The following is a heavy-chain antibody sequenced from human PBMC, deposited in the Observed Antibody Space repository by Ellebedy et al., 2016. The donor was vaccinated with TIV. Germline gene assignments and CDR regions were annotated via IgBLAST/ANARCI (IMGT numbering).Heavy chain of an antibody. CDR2: ISDSGGKT. V-gene: IGHV3-23*01. J-gene: IGHJ3*01. CDR3: VTTSPARGSFDF. CDR1: GLTFNTNA. D-gene: IGHD2-15*01. Sequence: PGGSLRLSCAASGLTFNTNAMSWVRQAPGTGLEYPSFISDSGGKTLYPDSVRGRFTVARDNSQNTLYLQMHSLRPEDSAVYYCVTTSPARGSFDFWGQGTMVTVSS.